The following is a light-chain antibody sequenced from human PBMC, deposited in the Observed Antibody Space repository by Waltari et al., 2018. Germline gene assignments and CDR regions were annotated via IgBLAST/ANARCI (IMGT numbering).Light chain of an antibody. J-gene: IGKJ4*01. CDR3: QQYDHLPLT. CDR1: QDISNY. Sequence: DIQMTQSPSSLSASVGDRVTITCQASQDISNYLNWFQQKPGRAPKLLIFDASTLESGVPSRVSGSGSGTHFTFTIYSLQPEDIAAYYCQQYDHLPLTFGGGTKVEIK. V-gene: IGKV1-33*01. CDR2: DAS.